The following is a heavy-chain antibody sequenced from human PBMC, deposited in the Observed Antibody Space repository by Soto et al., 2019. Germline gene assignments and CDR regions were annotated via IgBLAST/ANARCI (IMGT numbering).Heavy chain of an antibody. Sequence: EVQLVESGGGLVQPGGSLRLSCAASGFTFSTYSMNWVRQAPGKGLEWVSYISTSSSTIYYADSVKGRFTISRDNANNSLYLPMNRLRAEHTAVYYCARGRPYYYDSRYFDYWGQGTLVTVSS. D-gene: IGHD3-22*01. V-gene: IGHV3-48*01. CDR2: ISTSSSTI. CDR1: GFTFSTYS. CDR3: ARGRPYYYDSRYFDY. J-gene: IGHJ4*02.